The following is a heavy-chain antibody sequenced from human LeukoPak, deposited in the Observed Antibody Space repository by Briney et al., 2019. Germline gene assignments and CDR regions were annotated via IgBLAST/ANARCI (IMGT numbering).Heavy chain of an antibody. V-gene: IGHV4-4*09. CDR3: ARQTRAAWFDP. CDR2: IYTSGST. Sequence: SETLSLTCTVSGGSISSYYWSWIRQPPGKGLEWIGYIYTSGSTNYNPSLKSRVTISVDTSENQFSLKLSSVTAADTAVYYCARQTRAAWFDPWGQGTLVTVSS. J-gene: IGHJ5*02. CDR1: GGSISSYY.